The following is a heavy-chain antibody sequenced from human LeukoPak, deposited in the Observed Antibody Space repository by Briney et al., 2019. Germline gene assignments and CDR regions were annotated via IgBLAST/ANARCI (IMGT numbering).Heavy chain of an antibody. Sequence: GGSLRLSCAASGFTFSHAWMTWVRQAPGKGLEWVGRIRSKTDGGTTEYAAPVQGRFTISRDDSTNTLYLQMNSLKIEDTAVYYFAKHNYGVVSIQQWGQGTLVTVSS. D-gene: IGHD3-3*01. J-gene: IGHJ1*01. CDR3: AKHNYGVVSIQQ. V-gene: IGHV3-15*01. CDR1: GFTFSHAW. CDR2: IRSKTDGGTT.